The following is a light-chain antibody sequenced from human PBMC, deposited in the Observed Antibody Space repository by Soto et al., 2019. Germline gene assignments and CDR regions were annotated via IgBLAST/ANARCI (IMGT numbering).Light chain of an antibody. CDR3: QSYDSSLSGSCV. V-gene: IGLV1-40*01. CDR2: GNS. CDR1: SSNIGAGYD. Sequence: QSALTQPPSVSGAPGQRVTISCTGSSSNIGAGYDVHWYQQLPGTAPKLLIYGNSNRPSGVPDRFSGSKSGTSASLAITGLQAEDEADYYCQSYDSSLSGSCVFGNGTKVTVL. J-gene: IGLJ1*01.